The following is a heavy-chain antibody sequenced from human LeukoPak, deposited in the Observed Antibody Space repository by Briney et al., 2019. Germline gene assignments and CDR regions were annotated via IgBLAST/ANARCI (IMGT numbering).Heavy chain of an antibody. CDR3: ARGLGDYVAYYMDV. D-gene: IGHD3-16*01. CDR1: GFTFDDYG. Sequence: PGGSLRLSCAASGFTFDDYGMSWVRQAPGKGLEWVSGINWNGGSTGYADSVEGRFTISRDNAKNSLYLQMNSLRAEDTALYYCARGLGDYVAYYMDVWGKGTTVTVSS. CDR2: INWNGGST. J-gene: IGHJ6*03. V-gene: IGHV3-20*04.